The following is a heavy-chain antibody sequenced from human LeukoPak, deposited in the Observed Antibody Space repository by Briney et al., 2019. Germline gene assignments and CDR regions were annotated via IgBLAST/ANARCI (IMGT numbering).Heavy chain of an antibody. CDR1: GVSISSSSYY. CDR2: IYYSGST. Sequence: PSETLSLTCTVSGVSISSSSYYWGWIRQPPGKGLEWIGSIYYSGSTYYNPSLKSRVTISVDTSKNQFSLKLSSVTAADTAVYYCAASERWELLYFDYWGQGTLVTVSS. V-gene: IGHV4-39*07. CDR3: AASERWELLYFDY. J-gene: IGHJ4*02. D-gene: IGHD1-26*01.